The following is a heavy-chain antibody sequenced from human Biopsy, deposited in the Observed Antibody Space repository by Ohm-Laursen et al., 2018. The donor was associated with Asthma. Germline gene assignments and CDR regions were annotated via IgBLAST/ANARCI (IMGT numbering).Heavy chain of an antibody. CDR3: AKVAYRSGYMFFDS. CDR1: GFTVSRDH. CDR2: IYSGGTS. J-gene: IGHJ4*02. D-gene: IGHD6-19*01. V-gene: IGHV3-53*05. Sequence: SLRLSCAASGFTVSRDHMFWVRQAPGKGLEWVSVIYSGGTSDTADSVRGRFTISRDYAKNSLYLEMNTLTTKDTALYYCAKVAYRSGYMFFDSWGQGTLVTVSS.